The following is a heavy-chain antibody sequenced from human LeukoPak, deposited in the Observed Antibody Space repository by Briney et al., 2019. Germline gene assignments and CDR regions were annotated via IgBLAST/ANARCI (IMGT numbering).Heavy chain of an antibody. J-gene: IGHJ4*02. D-gene: IGHD6-13*01. Sequence: SETLSLTCTVSGDSISSGGYYWSWIRQHPGKGLEWIGYIYYSGSTHYNPSLKSRVTNSADTSKNQFSLKLSSVTAADTAVYYCARARSAAGNFDYWGQGTLVTVSS. V-gene: IGHV4-31*03. CDR2: IYYSGST. CDR3: ARARSAAGNFDY. CDR1: GDSISSGGYY.